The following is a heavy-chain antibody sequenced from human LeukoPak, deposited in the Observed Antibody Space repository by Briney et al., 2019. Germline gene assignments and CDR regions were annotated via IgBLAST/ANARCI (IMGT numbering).Heavy chain of an antibody. D-gene: IGHD2-15*01. CDR2: IRYDGIHE. J-gene: IGHJ6*03. CDR1: GFIFSSYW. V-gene: IGHV3-30*02. CDR3: ARRDCSGGSCYSSSYYYYYYYMDV. Sequence: GGSLRLSCAASGFIFSSYWMSWVRQAPGKGLEWVAFIRYDGIHEYYADSLKGRFTISRDTSKNTLYLQMNSLRAEDTAVYYCARRDCSGGSCYSSSYYYYYYYMDVWGKGTTVTVSS.